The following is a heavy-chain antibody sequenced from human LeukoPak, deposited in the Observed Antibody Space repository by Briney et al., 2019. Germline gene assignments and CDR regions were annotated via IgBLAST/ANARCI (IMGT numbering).Heavy chain of an antibody. J-gene: IGHJ4*02. D-gene: IGHD6-6*01. V-gene: IGHV3-30-3*01. CDR3: ARSAHSSAFDY. CDR2: ISYDGSNK. Sequence: PGGSLRLPCAASGFTFSSYAMHWVRQAPGKGLEWVAVISYDGSNKYYADSVKGRFTISRDNSKNTLYLQMNSLRAEDTAVYYCARSAHSSAFDYWGQGTLVTVSS. CDR1: GFTFSSYA.